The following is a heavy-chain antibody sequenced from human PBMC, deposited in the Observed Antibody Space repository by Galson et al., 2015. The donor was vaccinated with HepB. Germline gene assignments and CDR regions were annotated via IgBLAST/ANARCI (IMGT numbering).Heavy chain of an antibody. Sequence: SVKVSCKASGGTFSSYAISWVRQAPGQGLEWMGGIIPIFGTANYAQKFQGRVTITADESTSTAYMELSSLRSEDTAVYYCAREGTGTHSYYYYMDVWGKGTTVTVSS. J-gene: IGHJ6*03. CDR2: IIPIFGTA. V-gene: IGHV1-69*13. CDR3: AREGTGTHSYYYYMDV. D-gene: IGHD1-1*01. CDR1: GGTFSSYA.